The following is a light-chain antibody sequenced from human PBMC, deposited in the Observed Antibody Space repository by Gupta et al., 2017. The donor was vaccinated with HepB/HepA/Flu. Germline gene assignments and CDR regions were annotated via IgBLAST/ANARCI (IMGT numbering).Light chain of an antibody. CDR3: QQYHSFPLT. V-gene: IGKV4-1*01. CDR1: QSVLFYSNNKNN. J-gene: IGKJ5*01. Sequence: DIVMTQSTDSLAVSLGERATIQCKSSQSVLFYSNNKNNLAWYQQKPGQPPKLLIYWASTRESGVPDRFSGSGSGTEFTLTISSLQAEDVALYYCQQYHSFPLTFGQGTRLEIK. CDR2: WAS.